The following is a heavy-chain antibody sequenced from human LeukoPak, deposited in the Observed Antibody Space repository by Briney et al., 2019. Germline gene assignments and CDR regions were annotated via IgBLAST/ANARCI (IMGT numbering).Heavy chain of an antibody. J-gene: IGHJ4*02. V-gene: IGHV3-23*01. CDR3: AKRGVVIRVILVGFHKEAYYFES. Sequence: QPGGSLRLSCAVSGITLSNYGMSWVRQAPGKGLEWVAGICDSGGSTKYADSVKGRFTIARDNRKNTLYLQMNSLRAEDTAVYFCAKRGVVIRVILVGFHKEAYYFESWGQGALVTVSS. CDR1: GITLSNYG. CDR2: ICDSGGST. D-gene: IGHD3/OR15-3a*01.